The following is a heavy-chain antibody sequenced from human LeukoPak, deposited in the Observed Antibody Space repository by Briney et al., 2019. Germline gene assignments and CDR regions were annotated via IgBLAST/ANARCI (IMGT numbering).Heavy chain of an antibody. D-gene: IGHD3-22*01. CDR3: ARDGSYYYDSSGYYYPAR. J-gene: IGHJ4*02. Sequence: GASVKVSCKASGYSFADYYMHWVRQAPGQGLEWMGWINPNSGGTNYAQKFQGRVTMTRDTSISTAYMELSRLRSDDTAVYYCARDGSYYYDSSGYYYPARWGQGTLVTVSS. V-gene: IGHV1-2*02. CDR1: GYSFADYY. CDR2: INPNSGGT.